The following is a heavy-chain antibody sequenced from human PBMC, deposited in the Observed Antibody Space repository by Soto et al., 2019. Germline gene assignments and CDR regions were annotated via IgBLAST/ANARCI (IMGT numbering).Heavy chain of an antibody. D-gene: IGHD3-10*01. CDR3: AREDAMVRGVIDY. V-gene: IGHV3-21*01. J-gene: IGHJ4*02. CDR2: ISSSSSYI. CDR1: GFTFSRYS. Sequence: EVQLVESGGGLVKPGGSLRLSCAASGFTFSRYSMNWVRQAPGKGLEWVSSISSSSSYIYYADSVKGRFTISRDNAKNSLYLQMNSLRAGDTAVYYCAREDAMVRGVIDYWGQGTLVTVSS.